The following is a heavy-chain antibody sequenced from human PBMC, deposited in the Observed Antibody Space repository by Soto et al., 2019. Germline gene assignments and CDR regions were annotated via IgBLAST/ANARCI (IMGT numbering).Heavy chain of an antibody. CDR2: IHHSGTT. CDR3: ASGLGYKA. D-gene: IGHD5-12*01. Sequence: QVQLQESGPGLVKPSQTLSLTCTVSGDSVSSSSYYWSWIRQHPGKGLEWIGYIHHSGTTYYNPSLKCRITLSVDTSKNQFSLRLSSVTAADPAVYYCASGLGYKAWGQGTLVTVSS. V-gene: IGHV4-31*03. J-gene: IGHJ5*02. CDR1: GDSVSSSSYY.